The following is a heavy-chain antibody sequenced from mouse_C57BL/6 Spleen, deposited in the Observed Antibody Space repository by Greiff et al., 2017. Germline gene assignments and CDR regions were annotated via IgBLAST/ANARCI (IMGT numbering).Heavy chain of an antibody. V-gene: IGHV1-26*01. CDR3: ARYYYGSSYGAMDY. CDR1: GYTFTDYY. CDR2: INPNNGGT. J-gene: IGHJ4*01. D-gene: IGHD1-1*01. Sequence: EVQLQQSGPELVKPGASVKISCKASGYTFTDYYMNWVKQSHGKSLEWIGDINPNNGGTSYNQKFKGKATLTVDKSSSTAYMELRSLTSEDSAVDDCARYYYGSSYGAMDYWGQGTSVTVSS.